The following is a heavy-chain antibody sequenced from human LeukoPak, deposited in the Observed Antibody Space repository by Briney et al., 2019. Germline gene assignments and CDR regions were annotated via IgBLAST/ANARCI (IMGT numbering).Heavy chain of an antibody. CDR3: SRIDNWFDP. Sequence: SQTLSLTCEVSGGSISSGGYSWTWIRQPPGKELEWIRYIYYTGNTYYSSSLKSRLTISIDTSKNPFSLKLSAVTAADTAVYYCSRIDNWFDPWGQGILVTVSS. D-gene: IGHD2-15*01. V-gene: IGHV4-30-4*07. CDR2: IYYTGNT. CDR1: GGSISSGGYS. J-gene: IGHJ5*02.